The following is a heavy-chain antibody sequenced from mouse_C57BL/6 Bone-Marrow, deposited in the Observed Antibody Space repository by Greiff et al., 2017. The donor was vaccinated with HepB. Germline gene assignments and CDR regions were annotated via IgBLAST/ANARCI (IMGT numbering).Heavy chain of an antibody. V-gene: IGHV7-3*01. Sequence: VQLKESGGGLVQPGGSLSLSCAASGFTFTDYYMSWVRQPPGKALEWLGFIRNKANGYTTEYSASVKGRFTISRDNSQSILYLQMNALRAEDSATYYCARYISMVTYYFDYWGQGTTLTVSS. CDR3: ARYISMVTYYFDY. CDR2: IRNKANGYTT. D-gene: IGHD2-2*01. CDR1: GFTFTDYY. J-gene: IGHJ2*01.